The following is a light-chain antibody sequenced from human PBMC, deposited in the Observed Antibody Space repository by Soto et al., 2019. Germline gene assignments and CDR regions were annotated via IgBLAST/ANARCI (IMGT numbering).Light chain of an antibody. CDR2: AAS. J-gene: IGKJ1*01. Sequence: DIQMTQSPSSLSASVGDRVTITCRASQTISTSLNWYQQKPGKAPKLLISAASGLQPGVPSRFSGSRSGTHCTLTISSLQPEDISTYYCQQRYSTPPTFGLGTKVDIK. V-gene: IGKV1-39*01. CDR1: QTISTS. CDR3: QQRYSTPPT.